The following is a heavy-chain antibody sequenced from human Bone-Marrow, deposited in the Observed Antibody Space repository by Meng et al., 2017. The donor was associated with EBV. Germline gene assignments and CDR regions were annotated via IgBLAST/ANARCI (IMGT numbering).Heavy chain of an antibody. CDR3: AKDPLYGSGAYYPFDY. J-gene: IGHJ4*02. CDR1: GFTFSRHG. Sequence: EVQLLESGGGLVQLGGSLSLSCAGSGFTFSRHGMSWVRQAPEKGLEWVSSISGSGDSTYYADSVKGRLTISRDNSKNTLYLQMNSLRAEDTAVYYCAKDPLYGSGAYYPFDYWGQGTLVTVSS. D-gene: IGHD3-10*01. V-gene: IGHV3-23*01. CDR2: ISGSGDST.